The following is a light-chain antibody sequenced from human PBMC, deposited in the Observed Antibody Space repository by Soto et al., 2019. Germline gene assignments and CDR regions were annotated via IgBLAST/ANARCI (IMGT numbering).Light chain of an antibody. V-gene: IGKV1-17*01. J-gene: IGKJ1*01. CDR1: QGIRND. CDR2: AAS. Sequence: DIQMTQSPSSLSASVGDRVTIICRASQGIRNDLAWFQQKPGKAPKRLIYAASSLQSGVQSRFSGSGSGTECTLTISSLQPEDFATYDCLQYNTYPPAFGQGTMVYIK. CDR3: LQYNTYPPA.